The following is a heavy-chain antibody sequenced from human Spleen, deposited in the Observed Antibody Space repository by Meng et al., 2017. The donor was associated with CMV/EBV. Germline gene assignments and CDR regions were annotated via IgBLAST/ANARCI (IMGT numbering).Heavy chain of an antibody. V-gene: IGHV4-39*01. J-gene: IGHJ5*02. CDR1: GGSTSSSSYY. D-gene: IGHD2-15*01. Sequence: SETLSLTCTVSGGSTSSSSYYWGWIRQPPGKGLEWIGSIYYSGSTYYNPSLKSRVTISVDTSKNQFSLKLSSVTAADTAVYYCARHIVVVVAATPGWFDPWGQGTLVTVSS. CDR2: IYYSGST. CDR3: ARHIVVVVAATPGWFDP.